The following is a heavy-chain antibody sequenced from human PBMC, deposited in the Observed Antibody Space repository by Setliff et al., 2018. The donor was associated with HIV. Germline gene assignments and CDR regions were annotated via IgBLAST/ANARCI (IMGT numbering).Heavy chain of an antibody. J-gene: IGHJ4*02. CDR2: IHTSGNA. Sequence: SETLSLTCTVSGGSISSGTYFWSWIRQPAGKGLEWIGHIHTSGNANYNPSLNSRVTISVDKTKNEFSLKMTSVTAADTAVYYCTRAPGGGKDYFAYWGRGILVTVSS. CDR3: TRAPGGGKDYFAY. V-gene: IGHV4-61*09. D-gene: IGHD3-16*01. CDR1: GGSISSGTYF.